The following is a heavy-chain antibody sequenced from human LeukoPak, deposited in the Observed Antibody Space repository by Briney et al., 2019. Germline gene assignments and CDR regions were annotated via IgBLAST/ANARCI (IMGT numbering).Heavy chain of an antibody. CDR2: IYHSGST. V-gene: IGHV4-30-2*01. J-gene: IGHJ4*02. Sequence: SETLSLTCTVSGGSISSGGYYWSWIRQPPGKGLEWIGYIYHSGSTYYNPSLKSRVTMSVDRSKNQFSLKLSSVTAADTAVYYCASSPQVPAATPWYFDYWGQGTLVTVSS. CDR1: GGSISSGGYY. D-gene: IGHD2-2*01. CDR3: ASSPQVPAATPWYFDY.